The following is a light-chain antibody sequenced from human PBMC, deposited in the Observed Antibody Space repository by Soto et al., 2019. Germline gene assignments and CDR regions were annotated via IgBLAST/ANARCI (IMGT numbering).Light chain of an antibody. V-gene: IGLV2-8*01. CDR3: NSYAGTTKAV. CDR2: DVS. J-gene: IGLJ3*02. CDR1: SSDIGRYDY. Sequence: QSVLTQPPSASGSPGQSATISCSGTSSDIGRYDYVSWYQQQPGKAPRLMIYDVSKRPSGVPDRFSGSKSGNTASLTVSGLQPDDEADYYCNSYAGTTKAVFGGGTKVTVL.